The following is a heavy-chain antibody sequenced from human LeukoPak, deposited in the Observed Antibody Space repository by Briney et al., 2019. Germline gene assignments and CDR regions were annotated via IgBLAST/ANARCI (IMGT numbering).Heavy chain of an antibody. CDR3: GKDLGGIYYGGGQHYYFDY. J-gene: IGHJ4*02. CDR2: ISSDGSNK. Sequence: PGGSLRLSCAASGFTFSSFGMHWVRQAPGKGPEWLALISSDGSNKYYADSVKGRFTISRDNSKNTVDLQMNSLRAEDTAVYHCGKDLGGIYYGGGQHYYFDYWGQGTLVTASS. CDR1: GFTFSSFG. D-gene: IGHD3-10*01. V-gene: IGHV3-30*18.